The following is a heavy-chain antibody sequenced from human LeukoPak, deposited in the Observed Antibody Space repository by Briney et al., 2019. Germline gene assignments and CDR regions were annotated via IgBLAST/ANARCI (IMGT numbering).Heavy chain of an antibody. V-gene: IGHV3-20*04. J-gene: IGHJ5*02. Sequence: PGGFLRLSCAASGFTFDDYGMSWVRQAPAKGLEWVSGINWNGGSTGYADSVKGRFNISRDNAKNSLYLQMNSLRAEDTALYYCAREQGMVRGSWFDPWGQGTLVTVSS. CDR2: INWNGGST. CDR1: GFTFDDYG. D-gene: IGHD3-10*01. CDR3: AREQGMVRGSWFDP.